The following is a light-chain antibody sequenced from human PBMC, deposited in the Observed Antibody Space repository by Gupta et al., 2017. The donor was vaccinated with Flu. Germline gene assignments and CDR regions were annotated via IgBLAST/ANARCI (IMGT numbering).Light chain of an antibody. CDR3: QQECSSPWT. CDR2: GAS. J-gene: IGKJ1*01. V-gene: IGKV3-20*01. Sequence: DIVLTQSPVTLLLSPGERVTLSCRARQSVSSSYLAWYQQKPGRAPRLLIFGASNRANGVPDRFSGSGSGTDFTLTISRLEPEDFAVYYCQQECSSPWTFGQGTKVEI. CDR1: QSVSSSY.